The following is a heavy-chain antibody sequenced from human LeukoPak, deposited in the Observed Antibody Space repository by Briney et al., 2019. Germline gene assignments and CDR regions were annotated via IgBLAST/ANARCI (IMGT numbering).Heavy chain of an antibody. V-gene: IGHV4-59*01. Sequence: SETLSLTCTVSGGSISSYYWSWIRQPPGKGLEWIGYIYDSGGTNYNPSLKSRVTISVDTSKSQFSLKLISVTAADTAVYYCARVCRGGSCYFGFDYWGQGTLVTVSS. CDR3: ARVCRGGSCYFGFDY. D-gene: IGHD2-15*01. CDR2: IYDSGGT. J-gene: IGHJ4*02. CDR1: GGSISSYY.